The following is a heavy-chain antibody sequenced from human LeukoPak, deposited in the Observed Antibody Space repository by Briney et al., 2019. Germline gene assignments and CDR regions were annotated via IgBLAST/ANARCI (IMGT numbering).Heavy chain of an antibody. Sequence: PGGPLRLSCAASGFTLSSYHMLWVREDKGKGVEWVLAISTAGDPYYRGSVKGRLNISRENAKNSFYLQMNSRRAGDTAVYYCAGQARPGSAEGAFDIWGQGTIVSVSS. J-gene: IGHJ3*02. V-gene: IGHV3-13*05. D-gene: IGHD2-2*01. CDR2: ISTAGDP. CDR1: GFTLSSYH. CDR3: AGQARPGSAEGAFDI.